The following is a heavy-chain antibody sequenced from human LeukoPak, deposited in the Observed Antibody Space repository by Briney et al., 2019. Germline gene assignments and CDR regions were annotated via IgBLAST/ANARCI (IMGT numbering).Heavy chain of an antibody. J-gene: IGHJ4*02. CDR3: AREHPKTSSSWYEFVDY. CDR2: IYHSGST. V-gene: IGHV4-38-2*02. Sequence: SETLSLTCAVSGYSISSGYYWGWIRQPPGKGLEWIGGIYHSGSTYYNPSLKSRVTISVDTSKNQFSLKLRSVTAADTAVYYCAREHPKTSSSWYEFVDYWGQGTLVTVSS. CDR1: GYSISSGYY. D-gene: IGHD6-13*01.